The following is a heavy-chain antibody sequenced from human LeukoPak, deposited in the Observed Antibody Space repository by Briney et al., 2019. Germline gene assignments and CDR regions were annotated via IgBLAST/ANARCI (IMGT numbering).Heavy chain of an antibody. CDR2: ISGSGGST. D-gene: IGHD6-13*01. CDR1: GFTFSGYA. Sequence: GGSLRLSCAASGFTFSGYAMTWVRQAPGKGLEWVSAISGSGGSTYYADSVKGRFTISRDNSKNTLYLQMNSLRAEDTAVYYCAKAAGYSSTWYVDYWGQGTLVTVSS. CDR3: AKAAGYSSTWYVDY. J-gene: IGHJ4*02. V-gene: IGHV3-23*01.